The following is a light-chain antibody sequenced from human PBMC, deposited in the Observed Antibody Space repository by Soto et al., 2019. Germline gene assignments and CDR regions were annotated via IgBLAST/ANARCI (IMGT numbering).Light chain of an antibody. CDR2: AVT. Sequence: LTQPASVSGSPGQSISISCTGTSSDVGGYNYVSWYQQYSGKAPKLMIYAVTDRPSGISNRFSASKSGNTASLTISGLQAEDEADYYCCSYTSSGTYVFGTGTKVTVL. CDR3: CSYTSSGTYV. J-gene: IGLJ1*01. V-gene: IGLV2-14*01. CDR1: SSDVGGYNY.